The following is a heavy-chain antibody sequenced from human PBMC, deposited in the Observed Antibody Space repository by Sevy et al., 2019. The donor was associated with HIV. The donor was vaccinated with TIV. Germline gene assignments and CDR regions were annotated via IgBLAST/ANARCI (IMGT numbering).Heavy chain of an antibody. CDR1: GGTFSSYA. CDR3: ARANYDSSGYYFGWFDP. J-gene: IGHJ5*02. V-gene: IGHV1-69*13. Sequence: ASVKVSCKASGGTFSSYAISWVRQAPGQGLEWMGGIIPIFGTANYAQKFQGRVTITADESTSTAYMELSSLRSEDTAVYYCARANYDSSGYYFGWFDPWGQGTLVTVSS. D-gene: IGHD3-22*01. CDR2: IIPIFGTA.